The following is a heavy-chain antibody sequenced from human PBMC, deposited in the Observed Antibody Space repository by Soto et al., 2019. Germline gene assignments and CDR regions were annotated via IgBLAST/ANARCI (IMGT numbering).Heavy chain of an antibody. D-gene: IGHD2-21*02. CDR1: GFTFSTYG. CDR3: ARDQEVGAVTAILYY. Sequence: GGSLRLSCAASGFTFSTYGMHWVRLAPGKGLEWVAVISYDGSNKFYADSVRGRFTISRDKSKNTLYLQMNSLRAEDTAVYYCARDQEVGAVTAILYYWGQGTLVTV. CDR2: ISYDGSNK. J-gene: IGHJ4*02. V-gene: IGHV3-30*03.